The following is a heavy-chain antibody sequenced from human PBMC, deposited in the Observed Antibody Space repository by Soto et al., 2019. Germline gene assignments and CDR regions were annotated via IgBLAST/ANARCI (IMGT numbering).Heavy chain of an antibody. CDR3: ARAKVLWSAQRSYYYYGMDV. V-gene: IGHV3-30-3*01. J-gene: IGHJ6*02. CDR2: ISYDGSNK. D-gene: IGHD3-3*01. CDR1: GFTFSSYA. Sequence: QVQLVESGGGVVQPGRSLRLSCAASGFTFSSYAMHWVRQAPGKGLEWVAVISYDGSNKYYADSVKGRFTISRDNSKNPLYLQMNSLRAEDTAVYYCARAKVLWSAQRSYYYYGMDVWGQGTTVTVSS.